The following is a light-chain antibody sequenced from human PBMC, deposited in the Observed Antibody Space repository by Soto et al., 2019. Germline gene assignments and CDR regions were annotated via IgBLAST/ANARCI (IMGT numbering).Light chain of an antibody. V-gene: IGKV4-1*01. CDR3: QQYESTPAT. Sequence: DIVMTQSPDSLAVSLGERATINCKSSQSVLYSSNNKNYLAWYQQRPGQRPKLLISWASTRDSGVPDRFSGGGSGTDFTLTISSLPADDVAVYSCQQYESTPATFGQGTQLEI. CDR1: QSVLYSSNNKNY. J-gene: IGKJ2*01. CDR2: WAS.